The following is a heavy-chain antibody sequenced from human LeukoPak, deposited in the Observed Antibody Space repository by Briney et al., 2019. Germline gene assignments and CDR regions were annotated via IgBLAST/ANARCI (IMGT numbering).Heavy chain of an antibody. D-gene: IGHD6-13*01. CDR3: ASAIAAAGNGGYYFDY. Sequence: PSETLSLTCTVSGGSISSSSYYWGWIRQPPGKGLEWIGSIYYSGSTYYNPSLKSRVTISVDTSKNQFSLKLSSVTAADTAVYYCASAIAAAGNGGYYFDYWGQGTLVTVSS. CDR1: GGSISSSSYY. J-gene: IGHJ4*02. CDR2: IYYSGST. V-gene: IGHV4-39*07.